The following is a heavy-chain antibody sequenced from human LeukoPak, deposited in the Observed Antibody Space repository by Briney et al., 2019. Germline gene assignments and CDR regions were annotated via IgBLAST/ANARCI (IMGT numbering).Heavy chain of an antibody. CDR1: GFTFSSYA. CDR2: ISGSGGAT. D-gene: IGHD1-7*01. V-gene: IGHV3-23*01. CDR3: AEPRGTTPWPVDI. J-gene: IGHJ3*02. Sequence: GGSLRLSCAASGFTFSSYAMSWVRQAPGKGLEWVSGISGSGGATYYADSVKGRFTISRDDPHNTLYLQMNSLRAEDTAVYYCAEPRGTTPWPVDIWGQGTMVTVSS.